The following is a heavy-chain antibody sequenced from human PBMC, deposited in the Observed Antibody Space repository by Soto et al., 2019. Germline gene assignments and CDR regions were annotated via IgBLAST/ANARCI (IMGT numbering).Heavy chain of an antibody. CDR2: IYWDDDK. CDR3: AHLRGYCSSTSCYASGVPDAFDI. CDR1: GFSLSTSGVG. D-gene: IGHD2-2*01. V-gene: IGHV2-5*02. J-gene: IGHJ3*02. Sequence: QITLKESGPTLVKPTQTLTLTCTFSGFSLSTSGVGVGWIRQPPGKALEWLALIYWDDDKRYSPSLKSRLTITKATSKNQVVLTMTNMDPVDTATYYCAHLRGYCSSTSCYASGVPDAFDIWGQGTMVTVSS.